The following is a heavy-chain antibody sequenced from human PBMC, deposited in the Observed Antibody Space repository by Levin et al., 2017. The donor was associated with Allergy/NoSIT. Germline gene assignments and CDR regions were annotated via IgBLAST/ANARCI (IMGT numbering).Heavy chain of an antibody. J-gene: IGHJ4*02. CDR3: ARDSDGSGSYHYNFDY. V-gene: IGHV4-4*07. CDR2: IYTIGST. D-gene: IGHD3-10*01. Sequence: KSSETLSLTCTVSGGSISSYYWSWIRQPAGKGLEWIGRIYTIGSTNKNPSLKSRVTMSVDTSKNQFSLKLSSVTAADTAVYYCARDSDGSGSYHYNFDYWGQGTLVTVSS. CDR1: GGSISSYY.